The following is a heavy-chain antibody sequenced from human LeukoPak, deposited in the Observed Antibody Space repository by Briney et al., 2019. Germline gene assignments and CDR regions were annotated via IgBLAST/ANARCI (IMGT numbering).Heavy chain of an antibody. D-gene: IGHD3-10*01. Sequence: GGSLRLSCAASGFTFSSYGMHWVRQAPGKGLEWVAVISHDGSNKYYADSVKGRFTISRDNSKNTLYLQMNSLRAEDTAVYYCAKVYGSGIYSWFDPWGQGTLVTVSS. CDR2: ISHDGSNK. J-gene: IGHJ5*02. CDR3: AKVYGSGIYSWFDP. CDR1: GFTFSSYG. V-gene: IGHV3-30*18.